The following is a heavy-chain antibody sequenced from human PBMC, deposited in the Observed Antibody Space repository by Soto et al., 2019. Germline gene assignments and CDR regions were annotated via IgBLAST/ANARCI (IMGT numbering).Heavy chain of an antibody. V-gene: IGHV4-39*07. CDR1: GGSITSSSHY. J-gene: IGHJ4*02. CDR2: IYYDGNT. CDR3: ASGETSQYDILTGYYNVPSFDY. D-gene: IGHD3-9*01. Sequence: SETLSLTCTVSGGSITSSSHYWGWIRQPPGKGLECIGNIYYDGNTNYNPSLKSRVTISLDTSKNQFSLKLSSVTAADTAVYYCASGETSQYDILTGYYNVPSFDYWGQGTLVTVSS.